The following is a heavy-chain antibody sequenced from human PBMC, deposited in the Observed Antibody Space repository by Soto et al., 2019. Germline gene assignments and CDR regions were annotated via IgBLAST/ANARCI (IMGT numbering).Heavy chain of an antibody. CDR1: GFTFSSYG. CDR2: ISYDGSNK. D-gene: IGHD5-18*01. Sequence: PGGSLRLSCTASGFTFSSYGMHWVRQAPGKGLEWVAVISYDGSNKYYADSVKGRFTISRDNSKNTLYLQMNSLRAEDTAVYYCARDTAMGGFDYWGQGTLVTVSS. CDR3: ARDTAMGGFDY. V-gene: IGHV3-30*03. J-gene: IGHJ4*02.